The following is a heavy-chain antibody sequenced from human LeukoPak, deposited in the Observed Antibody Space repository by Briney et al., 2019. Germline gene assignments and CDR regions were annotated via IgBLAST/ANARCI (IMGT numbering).Heavy chain of an antibody. Sequence: SETLSLTCAVYGGSFSGYSWSWIRQPPGKGLEWIGYIYHSGSTYYNPSLKSRVTISVDRSKNQFSLKLSSVTAADTAVYYCAAKTHVAYYDILTGFFDYWGQGTLVTVSS. V-gene: IGHV4-30-2*01. CDR1: GGSFSGYS. CDR3: AAKTHVAYYDILTGFFDY. CDR2: IYHSGST. J-gene: IGHJ4*02. D-gene: IGHD3-9*01.